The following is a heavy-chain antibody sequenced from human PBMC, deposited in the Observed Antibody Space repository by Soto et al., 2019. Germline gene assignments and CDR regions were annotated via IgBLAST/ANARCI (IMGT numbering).Heavy chain of an antibody. CDR2: ISAYNGNT. CDR3: DSGKYCSSTSCWALKEVAFDI. Sequence: GASVKVSCKASGYTFTSYGISWVRQAPGQGLEWMGRISAYNGNTNYAQKLQGRVNMTTDTSTSTAYMEMRSLRSDDTAEYYCDSGKYCSSTSCWALKEVAFDIWGQGTMVTVSS. CDR1: GYTFTSYG. V-gene: IGHV1-18*01. J-gene: IGHJ3*02. D-gene: IGHD2-2*01.